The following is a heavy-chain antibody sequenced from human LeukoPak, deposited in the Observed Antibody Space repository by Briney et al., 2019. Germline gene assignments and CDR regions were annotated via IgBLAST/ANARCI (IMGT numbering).Heavy chain of an antibody. Sequence: ASVKVSCKASRYTFINYGISWVRQAPGQGLEWMGWISAYNGNTNYPQKFQARVTMTTDTFTSIAYMELRSLRYDDTAVYFCGRSFGNYYGSGTSRLYFDYWGQGTLVTVSS. CDR2: ISAYNGNT. D-gene: IGHD3-10*01. CDR1: RYTFINYG. V-gene: IGHV1-18*01. CDR3: GRSFGNYYGSGTSRLYFDY. J-gene: IGHJ4*02.